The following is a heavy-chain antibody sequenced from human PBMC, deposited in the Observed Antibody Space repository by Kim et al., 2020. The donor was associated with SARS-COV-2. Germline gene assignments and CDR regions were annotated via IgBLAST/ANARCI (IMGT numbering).Heavy chain of an antibody. CDR3: AKSFSGSYFGYDY. CDR2: ISYDGSNK. V-gene: IGHV3-30*18. CDR1: GFPFNTYG. Sequence: SLRLSCAASGFPFNTYGMHWVRPAPGKGLEWVAVISYDGSNKYYADSVKGRFTISRDNSKNTLYLQMNSLRIEDTAVYYCAKSFSGSYFGYDYWGQGTLVTVSS. J-gene: IGHJ4*02. D-gene: IGHD1-26*01.